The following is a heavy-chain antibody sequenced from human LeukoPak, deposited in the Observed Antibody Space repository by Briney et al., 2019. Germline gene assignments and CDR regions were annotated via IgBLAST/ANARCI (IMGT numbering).Heavy chain of an antibody. Sequence: ASVKVSCKASGYPFTSYGISWVRQAPGQGLEWMGWISGYNGYTHYANSHQGRVTMTTDTSTSTAYMELRSLRSDDTAVYYCARDEARYSSGYYPNWFDPWGQGTLVTVSS. CDR3: ARDEARYSSGYYPNWFDP. CDR2: ISGYNGYT. CDR1: GYPFTSYG. D-gene: IGHD3-22*01. V-gene: IGHV1-18*01. J-gene: IGHJ5*02.